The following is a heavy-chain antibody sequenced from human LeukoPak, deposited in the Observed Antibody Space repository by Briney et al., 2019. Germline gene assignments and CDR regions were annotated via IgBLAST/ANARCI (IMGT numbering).Heavy chain of an antibody. CDR1: GSTFSSYS. J-gene: IGHJ3*02. CDR3: ARGGSYLVSDAFDI. D-gene: IGHD1-26*01. CDR2: ISSSSSYI. V-gene: IGHV3-21*04. Sequence: PGGSLRLSCAASGSTFSSYSMNWVRQAPGKGLEWVSSISSSSSYIYYADSVKGRFTISRDNAKNSLYLQMNSLRAEDTAVYYCARGGSYLVSDAFDIWGQGTMVTVSS.